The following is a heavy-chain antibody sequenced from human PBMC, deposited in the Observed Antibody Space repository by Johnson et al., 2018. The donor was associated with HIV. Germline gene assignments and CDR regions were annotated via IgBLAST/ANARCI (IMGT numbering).Heavy chain of an antibody. Sequence: VLLVESGGGLAQPGGSLKVSCAASGFNFTNYWMSWVRQAPGKGLEWVANIKQDGNKRYYVGSVRGRFTISRDNAENLLTLQMNSLRAEDTAVYYCARPYSESIYAAFSLWGQGTMVTVSS. CDR3: ARPYSESIYAAFSL. CDR2: IKQDGNKR. CDR1: GFNFTNYW. D-gene: IGHD2/OR15-2a*01. J-gene: IGHJ3*01. V-gene: IGHV3-7*01.